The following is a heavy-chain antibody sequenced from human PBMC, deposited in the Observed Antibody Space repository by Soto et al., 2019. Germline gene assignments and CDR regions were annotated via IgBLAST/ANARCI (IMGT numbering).Heavy chain of an antibody. J-gene: IGHJ5*02. CDR2: INHSGST. Sequence: SETLSLTCTVSGASTSSSSYYWGWIRQPPGKGLEWIGEINHSGSTNYNPSLKSRVTISVDTSKNQFSLKLSSVTAADTAVYYCARAVKYDFWSGYYFNWFDPWGQGTLVTVSS. V-gene: IGHV4-39*07. CDR1: GASTSSSSYY. D-gene: IGHD3-3*01. CDR3: ARAVKYDFWSGYYFNWFDP.